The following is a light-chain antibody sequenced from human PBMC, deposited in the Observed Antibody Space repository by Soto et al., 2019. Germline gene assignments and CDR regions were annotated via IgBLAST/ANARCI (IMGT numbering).Light chain of an antibody. CDR1: QSLLHSNGYNY. Sequence: DIVMTQSPLSLPVTPGEPASISCRSSQSLLHSNGYNYLDWYLQKPGQSPQLLIYLGSNRASGVPDGFSGSGSGKDFTLKISRLEAEDGGVYYCMQSLQTITFGSGNKV. V-gene: IGKV2-28*01. CDR2: LGS. J-gene: IGKJ3*01. CDR3: MQSLQTIT.